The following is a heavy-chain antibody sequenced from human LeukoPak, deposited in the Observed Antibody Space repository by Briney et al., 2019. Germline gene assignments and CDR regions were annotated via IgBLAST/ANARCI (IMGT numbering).Heavy chain of an antibody. D-gene: IGHD5-12*01. J-gene: IGHJ4*02. CDR3: AKGAYDYIEIGYFDS. Sequence: PGGSLRLSCAASGFTSTKCAMNWVRQAPGKGLEWVSVLIGSSGSTDYADSVKGRFTISRDNSKNTVFLQMNSLRAEDTAIYYCAKGAYDYIEIGYFDSWGQGTLVTVSS. V-gene: IGHV3-23*01. CDR1: GFTSTKCA. CDR2: LIGSSGST.